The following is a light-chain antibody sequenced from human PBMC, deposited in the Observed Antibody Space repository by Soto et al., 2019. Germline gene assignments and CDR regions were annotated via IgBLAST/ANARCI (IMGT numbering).Light chain of an antibody. Sequence: QSALTQPDSVSGSPGQSITISCTATSSDAGGYNYVSWYQQYPDKAPKLMIYEVSNRPSGVSDRFSGSKSGNTASLTISGLQAEDEADYYCCSFTSTSTWVFGGGTQLTVL. CDR3: CSFTSTSTWV. V-gene: IGLV2-14*01. J-gene: IGLJ3*02. CDR1: SSDAGGYNY. CDR2: EVS.